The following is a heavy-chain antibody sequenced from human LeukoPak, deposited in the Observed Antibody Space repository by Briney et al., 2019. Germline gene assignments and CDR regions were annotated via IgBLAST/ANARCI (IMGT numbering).Heavy chain of an antibody. J-gene: IGHJ6*03. V-gene: IGHV3-7*01. D-gene: IGHD3/OR15-3a*01. Sequence: GGSLRLSCAASGFTFSSYWMSWVRQAPGKGLEWVANIKQDGSEKYYVDSVKGRFTISRDNAKNSLYLQMNSLRAEDTAVYYCAIHEGTGVYYYYMDVWGKGTTVTVSS. CDR3: AIHEGTGVYYYYMDV. CDR1: GFTFSSYW. CDR2: IKQDGSEK.